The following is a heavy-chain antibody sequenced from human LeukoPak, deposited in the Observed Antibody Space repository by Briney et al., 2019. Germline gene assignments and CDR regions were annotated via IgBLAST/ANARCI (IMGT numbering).Heavy chain of an antibody. D-gene: IGHD3-9*01. Sequence: SETLSLTCTVSGGSISTYYWSWIRQPPGKGLEWIGNIYSSGSTNYNPSLKSRVTISVDTSKNQFSLKLSSVTAADTALYYCAGATGYYYDSWGQGTLVTVSS. CDR1: GGSISTYY. CDR2: IYSSGST. CDR3: AGATGYYYDS. V-gene: IGHV4-59*01. J-gene: IGHJ4*02.